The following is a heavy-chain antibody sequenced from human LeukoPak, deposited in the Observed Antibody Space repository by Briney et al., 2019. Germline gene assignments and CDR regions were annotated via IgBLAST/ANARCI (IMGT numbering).Heavy chain of an antibody. D-gene: IGHD1-26*01. Sequence: GRSLRLSCAASGFTFSSYAMHWVRRAPGKGLEWVAVISYDGSNKYYADSVKGRFTISRDNSENTLYLQMNSLRAEDTAVYYCGGEWELLRSSFDYWGQGTLVTVSS. V-gene: IGHV3-30-3*01. CDR1: GFTFSSYA. CDR3: GGEWELLRSSFDY. CDR2: ISYDGSNK. J-gene: IGHJ4*02.